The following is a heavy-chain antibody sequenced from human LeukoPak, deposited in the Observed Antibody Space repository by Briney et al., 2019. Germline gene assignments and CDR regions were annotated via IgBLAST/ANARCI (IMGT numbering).Heavy chain of an antibody. CDR1: GFTFSSYS. CDR3: ASLYCSGGSCYWIDY. D-gene: IGHD2-15*01. CDR2: ISSSSSYI. V-gene: IGHV3-21*01. J-gene: IGHJ4*02. Sequence: PGGSLRLSCAASGFTFSSYSMNWVRQAPGKGLEWVSSISSSSSYIYYADSVKGRFTISRDNAKNSLYLQMNSLRAEDTAVYYCASLYCSGGSCYWIDYWGQGTLVTVSS.